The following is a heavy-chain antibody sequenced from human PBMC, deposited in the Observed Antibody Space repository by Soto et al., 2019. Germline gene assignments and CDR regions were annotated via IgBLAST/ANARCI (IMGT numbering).Heavy chain of an antibody. Sequence: QVQLVESGGGVVQPGRSLRLSCAASGFTFSSYGMHWVRQAPGKGLEWVAVIWYDGSNKYYADSVKGRFTISRDNSKNTLYLQMNSLGAEDKAVYYCARSQGYSDGWFDPRGQGTLVTVSS. D-gene: IGHD2-15*01. V-gene: IGHV3-33*01. CDR2: IWYDGSNK. J-gene: IGHJ5*02. CDR3: ARSQGYSDGWFDP. CDR1: GFTFSSYG.